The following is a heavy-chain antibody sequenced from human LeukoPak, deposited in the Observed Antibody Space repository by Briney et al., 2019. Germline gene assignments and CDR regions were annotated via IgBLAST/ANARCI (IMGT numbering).Heavy chain of an antibody. D-gene: IGHD3-22*01. CDR1: GFTFDDYA. Sequence: GGSLRLSCAASGFTFDDYAMHWVRQAPGKGLERVSGISWNSGSIGYVDSVKGRFTISRDNAKNSLYLQMNSLRAEDTALYYCAKDRQSHYDSSGYYDYWGQGTLVTVSS. CDR3: AKDRQSHYDSSGYYDY. V-gene: IGHV3-9*01. J-gene: IGHJ4*02. CDR2: ISWNSGSI.